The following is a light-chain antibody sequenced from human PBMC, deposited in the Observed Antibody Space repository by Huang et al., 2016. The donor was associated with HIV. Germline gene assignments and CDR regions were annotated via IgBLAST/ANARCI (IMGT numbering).Light chain of an antibody. Sequence: EIVLTQSPGTLSLSPGERATLSCRASQSVSSSYLAWYQQKPGQGPRLLIYVASSRAIGIPDRFSGSGSGTDFTITISRLEPEDFAVYYCQQYGGSPYTFGQGTKLEIK. V-gene: IGKV3-20*01. J-gene: IGKJ2*01. CDR2: VAS. CDR3: QQYGGSPYT. CDR1: QSVSSSY.